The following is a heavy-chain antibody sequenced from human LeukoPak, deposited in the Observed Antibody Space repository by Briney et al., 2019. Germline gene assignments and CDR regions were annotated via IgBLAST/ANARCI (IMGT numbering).Heavy chain of an antibody. CDR3: AKVHSYGWLHNFGY. V-gene: IGHV3-30*18. Sequence: GGSLRLSCAASGFTFSSSGIHWVRQAPGKGLEWVAAISFDGNNKYYTDSVKGRFTISRDNSKNTVFLQMNSLKPEDTAVYYCAKVHSYGWLHNFGYWGQGTLVTVSS. J-gene: IGHJ4*02. CDR1: GFTFSSSG. CDR2: ISFDGNNK. D-gene: IGHD5-24*01.